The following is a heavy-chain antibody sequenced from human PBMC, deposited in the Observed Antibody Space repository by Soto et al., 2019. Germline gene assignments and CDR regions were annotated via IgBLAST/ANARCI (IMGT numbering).Heavy chain of an antibody. CDR2: IYYSGST. J-gene: IGHJ4*02. V-gene: IGHV4-59*01. CDR3: ARARAFYGDYDY. Sequence: PSETLSLTCTVSGGSISSYYWSWIRQPPGKGLEWIGYIYYSGSTNYNPSLKSRVTISVDTSKNQFSLKLSSVTAADTAVYYCARARAFYGDYDYWGQGILVTVSS. D-gene: IGHD4-17*01. CDR1: GGSISSYY.